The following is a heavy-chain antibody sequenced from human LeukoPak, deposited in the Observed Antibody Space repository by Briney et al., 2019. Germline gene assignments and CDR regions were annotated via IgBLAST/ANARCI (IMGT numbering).Heavy chain of an antibody. CDR1: GGSFSGYY. Sequence: SETLSLTCAVYGGSFSGYYWSWIRQAPGKGLEWIGEINHRGSINYNPSLKSRVTISVDTSKKQFSLKLSSVTAADTAVYYCARERREQLLPPYTRLVTYFDYWGQGTLVTVSS. CDR2: INHRGSI. V-gene: IGHV4-34*01. D-gene: IGHD1-26*01. J-gene: IGHJ4*02. CDR3: ARERREQLLPPYTRLVTYFDY.